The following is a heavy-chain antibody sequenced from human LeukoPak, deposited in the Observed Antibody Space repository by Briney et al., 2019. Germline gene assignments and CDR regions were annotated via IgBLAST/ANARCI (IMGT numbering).Heavy chain of an antibody. Sequence: GGSLRLSCAASGFTFSDYYMSWIRQAPGKGLEWVSYISSSGSTIYYADSVKGRITISRDNAKNSLYLQMNSLRAEDTAVYYCARAPYGGKAIGPYDYWGQGTLVTVSS. CDR2: ISSSGSTI. V-gene: IGHV3-11*04. CDR3: ARAPYGGKAIGPYDY. J-gene: IGHJ4*02. CDR1: GFTFSDYY. D-gene: IGHD4-23*01.